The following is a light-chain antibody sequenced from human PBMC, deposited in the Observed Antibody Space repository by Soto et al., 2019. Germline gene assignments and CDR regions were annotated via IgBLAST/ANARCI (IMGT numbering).Light chain of an antibody. J-gene: IGKJ5*01. Sequence: DIQMTQSPSSLSASVGDRVTITCRASQSISNYLNWYQQKPGIAPKLLIYAASSLQSGVPSRFSGSGSGTDFTLTISTLQPEDFATYYCQQTSSTPRVTFGQGTRLEIK. CDR3: QQTSSTPRVT. V-gene: IGKV1-39*01. CDR2: AAS. CDR1: QSISNY.